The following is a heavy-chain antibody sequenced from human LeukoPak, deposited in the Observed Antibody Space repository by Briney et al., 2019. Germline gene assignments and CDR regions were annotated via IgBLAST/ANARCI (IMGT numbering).Heavy chain of an antibody. V-gene: IGHV3-23*01. D-gene: IGHD6-19*01. CDR2: ISGSGGST. CDR3: AKDQGIAVAPSDY. CDR1: GFTFSSYA. Sequence: PGGSLRLSCAASGFTFSSYAMSWVRQAPGKGLEWVSAISGSGGSTYYADSVKGRFTISRDNSKNTLYLQMSSLRAEDTAVYYCAKDQGIAVAPSDYWGQGTLVTVSS. J-gene: IGHJ4*02.